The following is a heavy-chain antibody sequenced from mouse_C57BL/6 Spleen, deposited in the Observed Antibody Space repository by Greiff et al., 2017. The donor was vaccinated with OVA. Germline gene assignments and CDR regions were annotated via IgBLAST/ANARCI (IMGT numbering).Heavy chain of an antibody. J-gene: IGHJ2*01. CDR1: GYTFTSYW. V-gene: IGHV1-50*01. Sequence: VQLQQPGAELVKPGASVKLSCKASGYTFTSYWMQWVKQRPGQGLEWIGEIDPSDSYTNYNQKFKGKATLTVDTSSSTAYMQLSSLTAEDSAVYYCARGAAQVDYWGQGTTLTVSS. D-gene: IGHD3-2*02. CDR3: ARGAAQVDY. CDR2: IDPSDSYT.